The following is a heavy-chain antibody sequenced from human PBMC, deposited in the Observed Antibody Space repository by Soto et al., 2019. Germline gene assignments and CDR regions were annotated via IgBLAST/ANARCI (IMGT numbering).Heavy chain of an antibody. CDR3: ARRGSGSDYDY. D-gene: IGHD1-26*01. V-gene: IGHV3-23*01. CDR1: GFTFSSYA. Sequence: EVPLLESGGGVVQPGGSLRLSCAASGFTFSSYAMRWVRQAPVKGLEWVSAISGSGGRTYYAESVKGRFTISRDNSKNTLYLQMNSLKTEDTAVYYCARRGSGSDYDYWGQGTLVTVSS. J-gene: IGHJ4*02. CDR2: ISGSGGRT.